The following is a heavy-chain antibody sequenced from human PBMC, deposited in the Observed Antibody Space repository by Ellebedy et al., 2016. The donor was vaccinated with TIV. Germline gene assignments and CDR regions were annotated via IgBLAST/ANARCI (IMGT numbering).Heavy chain of an antibody. CDR2: MNQDGSAK. Sequence: GESLKISCAASGFTFRNYWMNWVRQAPGKGLEWVANMNQDGSAKYYVDSMKGRFAISRDNAKNSLYLQMNSLRGEDTDVYYCARGGGMAGADYWGQGTLVTVSS. CDR1: GFTFRNYW. CDR3: ARGGGMAGADY. J-gene: IGHJ4*02. V-gene: IGHV3-7*03. D-gene: IGHD6-19*01.